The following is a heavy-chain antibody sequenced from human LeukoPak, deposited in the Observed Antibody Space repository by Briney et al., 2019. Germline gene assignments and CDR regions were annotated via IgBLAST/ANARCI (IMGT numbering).Heavy chain of an antibody. CDR1: GFTFSSYA. D-gene: IGHD5-24*01. J-gene: IGHJ4*02. Sequence: GGSLRLSCAASGFTFSSYAMSWVRQAPGKGLEWVSAISGSGGGTYYADSVKGRFTISRDNSKNTLYLQMNSLRAEDTAVYYCARVGDGYNLPYFDYWGQGTLVTVSS. V-gene: IGHV3-23*01. CDR2: ISGSGGGT. CDR3: ARVGDGYNLPYFDY.